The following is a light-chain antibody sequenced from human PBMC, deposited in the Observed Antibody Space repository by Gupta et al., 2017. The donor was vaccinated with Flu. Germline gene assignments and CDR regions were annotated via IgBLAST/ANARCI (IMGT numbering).Light chain of an antibody. CDR3: QVWDSGTAV. J-gene: IGLJ2*01. Sequence: SYELTQPPSVSVSPGQTASLTCSGEKLDHKYACWYQTKPGQSPVGVSYHDTQRPSGIPERFSGSNSGNPAPLTITGTQGVDEAVYYCQVWDSGTAVFGGGTQVS. V-gene: IGLV3-1*01. CDR2: HDT. CDR1: KLDHKY.